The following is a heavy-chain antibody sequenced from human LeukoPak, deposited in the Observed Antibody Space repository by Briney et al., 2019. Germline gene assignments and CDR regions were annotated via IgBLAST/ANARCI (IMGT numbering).Heavy chain of an antibody. V-gene: IGHV3-9*01. CDR1: GATFDDYA. Sequence: PGGSLRLSCTASGATFDDYASHWVRQAPGKGLDWVSGISWNSGDIVYADSVKGRFTISRDNAENSLYLQMNSLTSEDTALYYCAKSRYYDILTGQTYYFDYWGQGALVTVSS. CDR3: AKSRYYDILTGQTYYFDY. D-gene: IGHD3-9*01. CDR2: ISWNSGDI. J-gene: IGHJ4*02.